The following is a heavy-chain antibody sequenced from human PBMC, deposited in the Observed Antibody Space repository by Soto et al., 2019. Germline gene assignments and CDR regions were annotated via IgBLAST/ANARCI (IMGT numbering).Heavy chain of an antibody. CDR1: GFTFSSYG. D-gene: IGHD2-15*01. J-gene: IGHJ4*02. CDR2: IWYDGSNK. Sequence: QVQLVESGGGVVQPGRSLRLSCAASGFTFSSYGMHWVRQAPGKGLEWVAVIWYDGSNKYYADSVKGRFTISRDNSKNTLYLQINSLRAEDTAVYYCARDLHGGITTRSVWGQGTLVTVSS. V-gene: IGHV3-33*01. CDR3: ARDLHGGITTRSV.